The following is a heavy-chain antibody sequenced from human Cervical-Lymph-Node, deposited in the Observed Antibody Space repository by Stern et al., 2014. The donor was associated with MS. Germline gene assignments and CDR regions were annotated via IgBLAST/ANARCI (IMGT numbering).Heavy chain of an antibody. V-gene: IGHV4-39*01. J-gene: IGHJ4*02. CDR2: VYPSGPT. Sequence: QVQLQESGPGLVKPSETLSLTCAVSGDSISSYTHYWAWIRQPPGKGLEWIGSVYPSGPTYYTPTFKIPVTISVDPPKNPFSLGPNSVTAADTAVYYCAKHACTGAACPFDLWGQGTLVTVSS. CDR3: AKHACTGAACPFDL. CDR1: GDSISSYTHY. D-gene: IGHD2-8*02.